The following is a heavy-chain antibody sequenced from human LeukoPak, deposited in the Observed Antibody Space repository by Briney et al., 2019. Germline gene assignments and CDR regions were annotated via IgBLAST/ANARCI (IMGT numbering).Heavy chain of an antibody. CDR1: GGSINTYY. V-gene: IGHV4-59*01. CDR3: ARIFTDSSTYYSEY. CDR2: LDYDGNT. D-gene: IGHD3-22*01. J-gene: IGHJ4*02. Sequence: SETLSLTCAVSGGSINTYYWAWIRQPPGRGLEWIGYLDYDGNTNYNPSLKGRVTISVDTSKNQFSLKLSSVTAADTAVYYCARIFTDSSTYYSEYWGQGTLVTVSS.